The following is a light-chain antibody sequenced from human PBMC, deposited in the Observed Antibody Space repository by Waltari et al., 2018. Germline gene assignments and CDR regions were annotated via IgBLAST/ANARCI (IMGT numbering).Light chain of an antibody. CDR2: AAS. Sequence: IQMTQSPSVLSASAGDRIIITCRASQTLGSYLTWYQHKPGKAPKLLIYAASRLQTGVPSRFTGSGSGTDFTLTITSLQPEDFATYYCQQSYLTWTFGQGTKVDVK. J-gene: IGKJ1*01. CDR1: QTLGSY. V-gene: IGKV1-39*01. CDR3: QQSYLTWT.